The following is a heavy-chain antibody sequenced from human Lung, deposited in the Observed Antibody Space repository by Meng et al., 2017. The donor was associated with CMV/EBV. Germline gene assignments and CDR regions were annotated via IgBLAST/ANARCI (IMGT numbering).Heavy chain of an antibody. D-gene: IGHD1/OR15-1a*01. CDR1: GFTFDNYE. J-gene: IGHJ6*02. CDR2: INKNGFNI. CDR3: ARNTLSYYGMDL. V-gene: IGHV3-48*03. Sequence: SCAASGFTFDNYEMNWVRQAPGKGLEWISYINKNGFNIEYADSVKGRFTISRDNAKNSLFLQLDSLRADDTAVYYCARNTLSYYGMDLWGQGTTVTVSS.